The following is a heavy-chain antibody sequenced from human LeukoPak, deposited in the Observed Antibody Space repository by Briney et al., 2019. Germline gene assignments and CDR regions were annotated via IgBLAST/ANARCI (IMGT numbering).Heavy chain of an antibody. CDR3: ANSLAAAGTGFDY. CDR1: GYTFIGYY. D-gene: IGHD6-13*01. Sequence: ASVKVSCKASGYTFIGYYMHWVRQAPGQGLEWMGWMNPNSGNTGYAQKFQGRVTMTRNTSISTAYMELSSLRSEDTAVYYCANSLAAAGTGFDYWGQGTLVTVSS. J-gene: IGHJ4*02. V-gene: IGHV1-8*01. CDR2: MNPNSGNT.